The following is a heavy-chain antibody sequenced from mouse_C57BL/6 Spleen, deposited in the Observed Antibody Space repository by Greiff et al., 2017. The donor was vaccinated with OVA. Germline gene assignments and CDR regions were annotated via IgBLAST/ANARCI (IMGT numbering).Heavy chain of an antibody. CDR3: ARSLLITTASTGFDY. CDR1: GYTFTSYW. D-gene: IGHD1-1*01. V-gene: IGHV1-61*01. J-gene: IGHJ2*01. CDR2: IYPSDSET. Sequence: LVRPGSSVKLSCKASGYTFTSYWMDWVKQRPGQGLEWIGNIYPSDSETHYNQKFKDKATLTVDKSSSTAYMQLSSLTSEDSAVYYCARSLLITTASTGFDYWGQGTTLTVSS.